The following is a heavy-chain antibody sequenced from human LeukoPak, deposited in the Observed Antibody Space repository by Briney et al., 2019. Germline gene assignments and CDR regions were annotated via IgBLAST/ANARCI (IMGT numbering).Heavy chain of an antibody. CDR2: IIPIFGTA. D-gene: IGHD5-24*01. Sequence: VASVKVSCKASGGTFSSYAISWVRQAPGQGLEWMGGIIPIFGTANYAQKFQGRVTITADESTSTAYMELSSLRSEDTAVYYCARDASGEMATISWGVYYWGQGTLVTVSS. CDR1: GGTFSSYA. J-gene: IGHJ4*02. CDR3: ARDASGEMATISWGVYY. V-gene: IGHV1-69*13.